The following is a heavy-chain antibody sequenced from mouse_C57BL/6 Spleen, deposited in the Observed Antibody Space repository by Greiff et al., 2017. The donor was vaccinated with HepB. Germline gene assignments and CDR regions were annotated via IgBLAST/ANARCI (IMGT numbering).Heavy chain of an antibody. CDR2: IRSKSNNYAT. Sequence: EVQLVESGGGLVQPKGSLKLSCAASGFSFNTYAMNWVRQAPGKGLEWVARIRSKSNNYATYYADSVKDRFTISRDDSESMLYLQMNNLKTVDTARYYCVRHSAPYYYGSGLYWYFDVWGTGTTVTVSS. CDR1: GFSFNTYA. D-gene: IGHD1-1*01. J-gene: IGHJ1*03. V-gene: IGHV10-1*01. CDR3: VRHSAPYYYGSGLYWYFDV.